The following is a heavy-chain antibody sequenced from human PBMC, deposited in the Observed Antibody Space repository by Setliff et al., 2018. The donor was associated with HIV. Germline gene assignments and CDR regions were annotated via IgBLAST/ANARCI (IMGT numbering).Heavy chain of an antibody. CDR2: INHSGNT. CDR3: ARDHRLPGVQPPYWYFDL. J-gene: IGHJ2*01. V-gene: IGHV4-34*01. Sequence: SETLSLTCAVFGESFSNYHGNWFRQPPGGGLEWIGEINHSGNTDYNSSLKSRVTISVDTSKKQFSLEMRSLTAADTAVYYCARDHRLPGVQPPYWYFDLWGRGTLVTVSS. D-gene: IGHD3-10*01. CDR1: GESFSNYH.